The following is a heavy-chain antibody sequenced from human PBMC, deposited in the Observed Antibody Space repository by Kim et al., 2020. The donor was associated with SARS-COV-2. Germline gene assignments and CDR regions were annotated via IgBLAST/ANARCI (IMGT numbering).Heavy chain of an antibody. D-gene: IGHD3-16*01. V-gene: IGHV3-20*04. CDR1: GFNFDDYG. CDR3: ARWWTSGLGYGMDV. Sequence: GGSLRLSCAASGFNFDDYGMTWVRQAPGKGLEWVSGINWNGRSIGYADSVKGRFSISRENAKNSLYLQMNSLRAEDTALYYCARWWTSGLGYGMDVWGQG. CDR2: INWNGRSI. J-gene: IGHJ6*02.